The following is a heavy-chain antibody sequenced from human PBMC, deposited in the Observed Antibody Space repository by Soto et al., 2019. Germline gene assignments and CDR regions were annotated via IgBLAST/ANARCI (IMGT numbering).Heavy chain of an antibody. CDR1: GYTFTSYA. CDR2: INAGNGNT. D-gene: IGHD3-10*01. CDR3: ARGLGGYSPPFDY. V-gene: IGHV1-3*05. J-gene: IGHJ4*02. Sequence: QVQLVQSGAEEKKPGASVKVSCKASGYTFTSYAIHWVRQAPGQRLEWMGWINAGNGNTKYSQKFQGRVTITRDTAASTAYMELSSLRSEDTAVYCCARGLGGYSPPFDYWGQGTLVTVSS.